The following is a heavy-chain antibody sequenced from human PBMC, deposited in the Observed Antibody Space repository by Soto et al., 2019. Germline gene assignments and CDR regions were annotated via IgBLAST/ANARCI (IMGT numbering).Heavy chain of an antibody. V-gene: IGHV4-59*01. CDR2: IYYSGST. Sequence: SETLSLTCTVSGGSISSYYWSWIRQPPGKGLEWIGYIYYSGSTNYNPSLKSRVTISVDTSKNQFSLKLSSVTAADTAVYYCASYYDSSGYLHFQHWGQGTLVTVSS. CDR3: ASYYDSSGYLHFQH. J-gene: IGHJ1*01. D-gene: IGHD3-22*01. CDR1: GGSISSYY.